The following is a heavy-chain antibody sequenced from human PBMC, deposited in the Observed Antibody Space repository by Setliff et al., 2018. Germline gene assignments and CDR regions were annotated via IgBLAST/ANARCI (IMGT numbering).Heavy chain of an antibody. D-gene: IGHD3-3*01. CDR3: ARGSRFYIGYYGNYFFHHMDV. CDR1: TFTLGTYS. Sequence: GGSLRLSCAASTFTLGTYSMHWVRQAPGKGLAWVSSISPYSDYIYYADSVKGRFTISRDNAKNSLYLQMNSLGAEDTAVYFCARGSRFYIGYYGNYFFHHMDVWGKGTTVTVSS. V-gene: IGHV3-21*06. J-gene: IGHJ6*03. CDR2: ISPYSDYI.